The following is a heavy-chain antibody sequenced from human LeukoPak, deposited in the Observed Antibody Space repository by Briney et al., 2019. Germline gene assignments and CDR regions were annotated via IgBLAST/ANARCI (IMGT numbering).Heavy chain of an antibody. CDR1: GFTFSSYS. CDR3: AGSPQLRPFDY. Sequence: PGGSLRLSCAASGFTFSSYSMNWIRQPPGKGLEWIGSIYYSGSTYYNPSLKSRVTISVDTSKNQFSLKLSSVTAADTAVYYCAGSPQLRPFDYWGQGTLVTVSS. V-gene: IGHV4-39*07. J-gene: IGHJ4*02. D-gene: IGHD1-7*01. CDR2: IYYSGST.